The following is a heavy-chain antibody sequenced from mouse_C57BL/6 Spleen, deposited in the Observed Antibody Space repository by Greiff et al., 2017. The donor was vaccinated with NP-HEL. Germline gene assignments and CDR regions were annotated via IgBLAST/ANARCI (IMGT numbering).Heavy chain of an antibody. V-gene: IGHV1-76*01. J-gene: IGHJ1*03. CDR2: IYPGSGNT. D-gene: IGHD1-1*01. CDR1: GYTFTDYY. Sequence: VQLQQSGAELVRPGASVKLSCKASGYTFTDYYINWVKQRPGQGLEWIARIYPGSGNTYYNEKFKGKATLTAEKSSSTAYMQLSSLTSEDSAVYFCASLYGSSYEWYFDVWGTGTTVTVSS. CDR3: ASLYGSSYEWYFDV.